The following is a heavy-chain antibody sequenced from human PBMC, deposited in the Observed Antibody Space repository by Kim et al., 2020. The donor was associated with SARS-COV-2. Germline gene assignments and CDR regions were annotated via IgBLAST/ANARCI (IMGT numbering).Heavy chain of an antibody. CDR2: INSSGSAI. CDR1: GFTFSSYE. CDR3: AVDRPGITIFGVVIRDPLIDV. V-gene: IGHV3-48*03. D-gene: IGHD3-3*01. Sequence: GGSLRLSCAASGFTFSSYEMNWVRHAQGKGLEWVSYINSSGSAIYYADSVKGRFTIYRDNAKNTLYLQMNSLGADDTAVYYCAVDRPGITIFGVVIRDPLIDVGGRGPTVSVSS. J-gene: IGHJ6*02.